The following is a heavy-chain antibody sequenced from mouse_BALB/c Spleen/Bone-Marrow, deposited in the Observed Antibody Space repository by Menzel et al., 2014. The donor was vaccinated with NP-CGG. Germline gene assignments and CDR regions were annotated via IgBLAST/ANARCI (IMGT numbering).Heavy chain of an antibody. J-gene: IGHJ4*01. Sequence: EVNLVESGGGLVKPGGSLKLSCAASGFTFSSYAMSWVRQSPEKRLEWVAEISSGGSYTYYPDTVTGRFIISRDNAKNTLYLEMSSLRSEDTAMYYCARDHYGYYTMDYWGQGTSVTVSS. CDR3: ARDHYGYYTMDY. V-gene: IGHV5-9-4*01. D-gene: IGHD1-2*01. CDR2: ISSGGSYT. CDR1: GFTFSSYA.